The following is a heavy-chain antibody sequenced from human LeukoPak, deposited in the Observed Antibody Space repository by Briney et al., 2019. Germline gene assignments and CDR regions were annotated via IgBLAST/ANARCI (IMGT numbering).Heavy chain of an antibody. CDR1: GFTFNSFG. CDR2: ISYDGSNK. CDR3: AKDYDSSGWAAFDI. J-gene: IGHJ3*02. V-gene: IGHV3-30*18. D-gene: IGHD3-22*01. Sequence: GGSLRLSCAVSGFTFNSFGMHWVRQAPGKGLEWVAVISYDGSNKYFADSVKGRFTISRDNSKNTLYLQMNSLRAEDTAVYYCAKDYDSSGWAAFDIWGQGTMVTVSS.